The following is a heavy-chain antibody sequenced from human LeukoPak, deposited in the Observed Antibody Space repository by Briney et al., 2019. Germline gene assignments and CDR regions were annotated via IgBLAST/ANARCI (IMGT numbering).Heavy chain of an antibody. CDR1: GGSVSGGNYY. D-gene: IGHD1-7*01. V-gene: IGHV4-61*01. Sequence: ASEALSLTCTVSGGSVSGGNYYCSWIRQSPGKGLEWIGYIHYSGSTVYNPSLKSRVTMSIDTSKNQFSLNLSSATAADTAVYYCTRTGSTGGYWGQGTLVTVSS. CDR3: TRTGSTGGY. J-gene: IGHJ4*02. CDR2: IHYSGST.